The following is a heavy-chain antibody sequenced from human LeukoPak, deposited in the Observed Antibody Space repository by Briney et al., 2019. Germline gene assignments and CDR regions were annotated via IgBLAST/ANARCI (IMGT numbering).Heavy chain of an antibody. J-gene: IGHJ6*03. CDR3: AKAIDCSSTSCYRSDSYYYYYYMDV. CDR1: GFTFSSYA. Sequence: GGSLRLSCAASGFTFSSYAMSWVRQAPGKGLEWVSAISGSGGSTYYADSVKGRFTISRDNSKNTLYLQMNSLRAEDTAVYYCAKAIDCSSTSCYRSDSYYYYYYMDVWGKGTTVTVSS. V-gene: IGHV3-23*01. CDR2: ISGSGGST. D-gene: IGHD2-2*01.